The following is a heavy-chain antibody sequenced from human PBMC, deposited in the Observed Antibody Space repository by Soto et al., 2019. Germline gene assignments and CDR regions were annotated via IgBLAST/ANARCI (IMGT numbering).Heavy chain of an antibody. V-gene: IGHV4-59*01. CDR3: ATGRVYYGSEF. Sequence: PSETLSLTCTVSGGSISTYYWSWIRQPPGKGLEWIGYIYYSGSTNYNPSLKSRVTISLDTSKNQFSLNLNSVTAADTAVYYCATGRVYYGSEFWGQGTLVTVSS. CDR2: IYYSGST. J-gene: IGHJ1*01. D-gene: IGHD3-10*01. CDR1: GGSISTYY.